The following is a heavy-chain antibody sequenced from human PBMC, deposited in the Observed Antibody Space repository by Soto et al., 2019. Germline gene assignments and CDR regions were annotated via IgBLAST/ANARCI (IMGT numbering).Heavy chain of an antibody. J-gene: IGHJ4*02. CDR3: AGAVAGLFDY. CDR2: IYYSGST. Sequence: QVQLQESGPGLVKPSETLSLTCTVSGGSISSYYWSWIRQPPGKGLEWIGYIYYSGSTNYNPSLKSRVTISVDTSKNQFSLKLSSVTAADTAVYYCAGAVAGLFDYWGQGTLVTVSS. V-gene: IGHV4-59*01. D-gene: IGHD6-19*01. CDR1: GGSISSYY.